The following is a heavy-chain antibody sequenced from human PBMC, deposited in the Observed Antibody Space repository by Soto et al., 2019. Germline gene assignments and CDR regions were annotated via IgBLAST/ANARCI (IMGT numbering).Heavy chain of an antibody. CDR2: IYYSGST. J-gene: IGHJ4*02. CDR1: GGSISSSSYY. Sequence: TVSGGSISSSSYYWGWIREPPGKGLEWIGSIYYSGSTCYNPSLKSRVTISVDTSKNQFSLKLSSVTAADTAVYYCARHDFYGEGGSFEFDYWGQGTLVTVSS. CDR3: ARHDFYGEGGSFEFDY. D-gene: IGHD2-21*02. V-gene: IGHV4-39*01.